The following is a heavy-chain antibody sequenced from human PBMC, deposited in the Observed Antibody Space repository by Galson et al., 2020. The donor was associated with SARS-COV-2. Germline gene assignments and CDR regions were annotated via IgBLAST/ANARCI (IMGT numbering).Heavy chain of an antibody. D-gene: IGHD1-26*01. J-gene: IGHJ4*02. CDR2: INNSGTT. Sequence: SQTLSLTCAVYGGIFSGYYWNWIRQTPGKGLEWIGEINNSGTTNYNPSLNSRVSISVDRSKNQFSLNLSSVTAADTAVYYCARGQQTELLTPFDFWGQGTLVTVSS. V-gene: IGHV4-34*01. CDR1: GGIFSGYY. CDR3: ARGQQTELLTPFDF.